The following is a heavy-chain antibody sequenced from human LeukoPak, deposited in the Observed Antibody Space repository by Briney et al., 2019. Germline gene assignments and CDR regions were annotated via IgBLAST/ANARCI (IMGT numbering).Heavy chain of an antibody. V-gene: IGHV1-3*01. CDR1: GYTFISYT. CDR2: INAGNGNT. CDR3: ARDLYWYFDL. Sequence: ASVKVSCKASGYTFISYTLHWVRQAPGQRLEWMGWINAGNGNTKYSQKFQGRVTMTRNTSISTAYMELSSLRSEDTAVYYCARDLYWYFDLWGRGTLVTVSS. J-gene: IGHJ2*01.